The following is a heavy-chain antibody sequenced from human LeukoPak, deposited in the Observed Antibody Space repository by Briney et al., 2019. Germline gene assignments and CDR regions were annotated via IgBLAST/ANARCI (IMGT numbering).Heavy chain of an antibody. CDR2: IYYSGST. V-gene: IGHV4-59*08. J-gene: IGHJ6*02. Sequence: SETLSLTCTVSSGSISSYYWSWIRQPPGKGLEWIGYIYYSGSTNYNPSLKSRVTISVDTSKNQFSLKLSSVTAADTAVYYCARLRCSSTSCQMGYYGMDVWGQGTTVTVSS. CDR3: ARLRCSSTSCQMGYYGMDV. D-gene: IGHD2-2*01. CDR1: SGSISSYY.